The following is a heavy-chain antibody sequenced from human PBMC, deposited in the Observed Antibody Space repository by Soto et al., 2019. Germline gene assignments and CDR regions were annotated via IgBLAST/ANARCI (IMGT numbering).Heavy chain of an antibody. CDR3: ASPTTPLYYYYGMDV. CDR2: IIPIFGTA. D-gene: IGHD1-7*01. J-gene: IGHJ6*02. CDR1: GGTFSSYA. Sequence: QVQLVQSGAEVKKPGSSVKVSCKASGGTFSSYAISWVRQAPGQGLEWMGGIIPIFGTANYAQKFQGRVTXXAAEYTSTAYMELGSLRSEDTAVYYCASPTTPLYYYYGMDVWGQGTTVTVSS. V-gene: IGHV1-69*12.